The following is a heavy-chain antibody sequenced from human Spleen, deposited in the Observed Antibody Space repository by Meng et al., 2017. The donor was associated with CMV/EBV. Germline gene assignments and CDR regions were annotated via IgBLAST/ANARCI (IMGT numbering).Heavy chain of an antibody. CDR2: IYYSGST. CDR1: GGSISSRSYY. CDR3: AREGTVGHIGAAVDA. D-gene: IGHD6-13*01. J-gene: IGHJ6*02. Sequence: SETLSLTCTVSGGSISSRSYYWGWIRQPPGKGLEWIGSIYYSGSTYYTPSLKSRVTTSVDTSKNQFSLKLTSVTAADTAVYYCAREGTVGHIGAAVDAWGQGTTVTVSS. V-gene: IGHV4-39*07.